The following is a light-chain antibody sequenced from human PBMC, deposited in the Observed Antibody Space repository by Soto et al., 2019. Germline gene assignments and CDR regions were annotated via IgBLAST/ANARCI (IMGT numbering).Light chain of an antibody. V-gene: IGKV4-1*01. CDR2: WAS. CDR3: QQYYSTPYT. Sequence: EIVLTQSPGTLSLSPGERATLSCRASQSVSGTYLAWYQQKPGQPPKLLIYWASTRESGVPDRFSGSGSGTDFTLTISSLQAEDVAVYYCQQYYSTPYTFGQGTKLEIK. J-gene: IGKJ2*01. CDR1: QSVSGTY.